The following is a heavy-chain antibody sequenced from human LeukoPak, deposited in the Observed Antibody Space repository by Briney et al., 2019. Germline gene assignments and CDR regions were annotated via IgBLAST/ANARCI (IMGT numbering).Heavy chain of an antibody. CDR3: ARGDCSSTSCYCDY. CDR1: GFTFSSYA. Sequence: GRSLRLSCAASGFTFSSYAMHWVRQAPGKGLEWVAVISYDGSNKYYADSVKGRFTISRDNSKNTLYLQMNSLRAEDTAVYYCARGDCSSTSCYCDYWGQGTLVTVSS. V-gene: IGHV3-30-3*01. D-gene: IGHD2-2*01. J-gene: IGHJ4*02. CDR2: ISYDGSNK.